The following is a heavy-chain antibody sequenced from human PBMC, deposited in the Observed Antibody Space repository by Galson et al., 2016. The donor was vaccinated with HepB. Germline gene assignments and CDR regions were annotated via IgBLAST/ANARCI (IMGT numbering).Heavy chain of an antibody. V-gene: IGHV4-34*01. CDR2: VNHGGDT. CDR3: ARGNAWNYRARHTWFDP. J-gene: IGHJ5*02. CDR1: GGSPGTSFSNYW. D-gene: IGHD1-7*01. Sequence: SETLSLTCAVYGGSPGTSFSNYWWNWIRQSPGKGLEWIGEVNHGGDTNYNPSLKSRVTISVDTSKDQLSLKLSSVTAADTAVYYCARGNAWNYRARHTWFDPWGQGTLVTVSS.